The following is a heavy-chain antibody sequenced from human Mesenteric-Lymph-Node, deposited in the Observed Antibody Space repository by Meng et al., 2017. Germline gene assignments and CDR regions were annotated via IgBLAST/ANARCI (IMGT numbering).Heavy chain of an antibody. CDR1: GGTFSSYA. D-gene: IGHD6-13*01. CDR3: ARGRIAAAGTLAFGYYYGMDV. V-gene: IGHV1-69*13. Sequence: SVKVSCKASGGTFSSYAISWVRQAPGQGLEWMGGIIPIFGTANYAQKFQGRVTITADESTSTAYMELSSLRSEDTAVYYCARGRIAAAGTLAFGYYYGMDVWGHGTTVTVSS. J-gene: IGHJ6*02. CDR2: IIPIFGTA.